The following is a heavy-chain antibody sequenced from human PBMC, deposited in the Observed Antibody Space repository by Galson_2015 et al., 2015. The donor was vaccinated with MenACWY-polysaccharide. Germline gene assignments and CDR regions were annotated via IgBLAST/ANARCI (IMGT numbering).Heavy chain of an antibody. Sequence: ETLSLTCTVSGGSLSGSYCSWTRQPPGQGLEWTGYIYYSWSTTYNPSLTSRVTMSLDISKNQFSLTLSSVTAADTAVYYCARSGTSTSWLYYYYGMDVWGQGTTVTVSS. CDR3: ARSGTSTSWLYYYYGMDV. J-gene: IGHJ6*02. CDR1: GGSLSGSY. D-gene: IGHD2-2*01. V-gene: IGHV4-59*01. CDR2: IYYSWST.